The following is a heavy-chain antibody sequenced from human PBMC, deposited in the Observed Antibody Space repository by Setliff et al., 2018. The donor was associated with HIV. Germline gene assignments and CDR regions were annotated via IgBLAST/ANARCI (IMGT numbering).Heavy chain of an antibody. CDR3: AREGCGDGTCYAPDL. Sequence: PGGSLRLSCAASGFTLSDHWMHWVRQAPGKGLEWVSYISNSVSTVYYADSVKGRFTISRDNAKNSMYLQMGSLRVEDTAVYYCAREGCGDGTCYAPDLWGQGTLVTVSS. D-gene: IGHD2-15*01. CDR1: GFTLSDHW. V-gene: IGHV3-11*04. J-gene: IGHJ4*02. CDR2: ISNSVSTV.